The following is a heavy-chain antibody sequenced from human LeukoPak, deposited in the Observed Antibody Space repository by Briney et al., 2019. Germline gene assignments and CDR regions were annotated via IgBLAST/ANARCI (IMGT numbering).Heavy chain of an antibody. CDR3: ARGRIQVWSPY. J-gene: IGHJ4*02. Sequence: SGPTLVKPTQTLTLTCSFSGFSLSTSGVGVGWIRQPPGKALEWLAVMYYNDDKRYSPSLKSRLTVTKDTSKNQVVLTMTNMDPVDTATYYCARGRIQVWSPYWGQGTLVTVSS. V-gene: IGHV2-5*01. CDR2: MYYNDDK. D-gene: IGHD5-18*01. CDR1: GFSLSTSGVG.